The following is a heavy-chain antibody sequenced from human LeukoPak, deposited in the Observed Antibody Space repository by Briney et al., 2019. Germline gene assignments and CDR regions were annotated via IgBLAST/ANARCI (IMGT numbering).Heavy chain of an antibody. CDR1: GFTFSSYG. J-gene: IGHJ6*04. CDR3: ATYSFPVGIRPMDV. CDR2: ISGSGGST. V-gene: IGHV3-23*01. D-gene: IGHD1-26*01. Sequence: PGGSLRLSCAASGFTFSSYGMSWVRQAPGKGLEWVSAISGSGGSTYYADSVKGRFTISRDNAKNSLYLQMNSLRAEDTAVYYCATYSFPVGIRPMDVWGKGTTVTISS.